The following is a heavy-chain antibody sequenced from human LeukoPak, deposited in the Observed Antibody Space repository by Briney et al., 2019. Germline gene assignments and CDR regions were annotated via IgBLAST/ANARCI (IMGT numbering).Heavy chain of an antibody. Sequence: GGSLRLSCAASGFTFSSYAMSWVRQAPGKGLEWVSAISGSGGSTYYADSVKGRFTISRDNSKNTLYLEMNSLRAEDTAVYYCAKDFKVRGANDYGGQGTLVTVSS. CDR2: ISGSGGST. CDR1: GFTFSSYA. J-gene: IGHJ4*02. V-gene: IGHV3-23*01. CDR3: AKDFKVRGANDY. D-gene: IGHD3-10*01.